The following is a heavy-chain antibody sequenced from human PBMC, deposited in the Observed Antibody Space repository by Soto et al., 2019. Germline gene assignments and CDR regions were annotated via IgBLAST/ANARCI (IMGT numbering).Heavy chain of an antibody. CDR1: GGSISSYY. CDR2: IYYSGST. J-gene: IGHJ4*02. Sequence: SETLSLTCSVSGGSISSYYWSWIRQPPGKGLEWIGNIYYSGSTNYNPSLKSRVTISVDTSKSQFSLKLSSVTAADTAVYYCARTTVIAATPNFDYWGQGTLVTVSS. D-gene: IGHD2-15*01. CDR3: ARTTVIAATPNFDY. V-gene: IGHV4-59*01.